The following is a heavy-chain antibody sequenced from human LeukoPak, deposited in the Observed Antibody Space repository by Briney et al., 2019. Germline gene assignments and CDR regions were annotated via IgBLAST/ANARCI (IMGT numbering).Heavy chain of an antibody. Sequence: GGSLRLSCAASGFTFSSYAMSWVRQAPGKGLEWVSAISGSGGSTYYADSVKGRFTISRDNSKNTLYLQMNSLRAEDTALYYCAKERVEIVATTADHYYYYGMDVWGQGTTVTVSS. V-gene: IGHV3-23*01. CDR1: GFTFSSYA. J-gene: IGHJ6*02. CDR2: ISGSGGST. D-gene: IGHD5-12*01. CDR3: AKERVEIVATTADHYYYYGMDV.